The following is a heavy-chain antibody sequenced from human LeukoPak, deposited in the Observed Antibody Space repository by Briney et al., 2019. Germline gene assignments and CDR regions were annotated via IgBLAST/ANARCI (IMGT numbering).Heavy chain of an antibody. Sequence: SETLSLTCTVSGGSISSYYWSWIRQPPGKGLEWIGYIYYSGSTNYNPSLKSRVTISVDTSKNQFSLKLSSVTAADTAVYYCARGRYCSGGSCYPLLNYWGQGTLVTVSS. V-gene: IGHV4-59*01. CDR2: IYYSGST. CDR1: GGSISSYY. J-gene: IGHJ4*02. D-gene: IGHD2-15*01. CDR3: ARGRYCSGGSCYPLLNY.